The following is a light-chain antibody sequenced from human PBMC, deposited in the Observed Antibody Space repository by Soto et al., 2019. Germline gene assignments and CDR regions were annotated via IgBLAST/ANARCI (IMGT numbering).Light chain of an antibody. Sequence: EIVLTQSPATLSSFPGDRVTLSCRASQYINTRLAWYQHRPGQAPRLLIYDASNRATGIPARFSGSGSGTDFPLTISRLEPEDFAVYYCQQRSNWPTFGQGTRLEIK. J-gene: IGKJ5*01. CDR3: QQRSNWPT. CDR1: QYINTR. V-gene: IGKV3-11*01. CDR2: DAS.